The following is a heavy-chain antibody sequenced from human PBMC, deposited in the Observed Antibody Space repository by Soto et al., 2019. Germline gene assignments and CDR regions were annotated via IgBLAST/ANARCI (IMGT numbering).Heavy chain of an antibody. J-gene: IGHJ6*02. D-gene: IGHD6-25*01. CDR1: GFTVSSNY. V-gene: IGHV3-30*18. CDR2: ISYDGSNK. CDR3: AKDRRPNYYYGMDV. Sequence: GGSLRLSCAASGFTVSSNYMSWVRQAPGKGLEWVAVISYDGSNKYYADSVKGRFTISRDNSKNTLYLQMNSLRAEDTAVYYCAKDRRPNYYYGMDVWGQGTTVTVSS.